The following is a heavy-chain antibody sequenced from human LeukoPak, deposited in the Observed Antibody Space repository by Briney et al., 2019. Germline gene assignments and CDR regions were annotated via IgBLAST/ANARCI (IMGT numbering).Heavy chain of an antibody. Sequence: GGSLRLSCAASGFTVSSNYMSWVRQAPGKGLEWVSVIYSGGSTYYADSVKGRFTISRDNSKNTLYLQMNSLRAEDTAVYYCATQLRYFDWFDPWGQGTLVTVSS. CDR1: GFTVSSNY. CDR3: ATQLRYFDWFDP. V-gene: IGHV3-53*01. D-gene: IGHD3-9*01. CDR2: IYSGGST. J-gene: IGHJ5*02.